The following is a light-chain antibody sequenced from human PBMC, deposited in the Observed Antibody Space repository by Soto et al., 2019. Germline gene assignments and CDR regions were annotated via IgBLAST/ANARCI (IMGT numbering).Light chain of an antibody. Sequence: QSVLTQPRSVSGSPGQSVTISCTGTSSDVGGYNYVSWYQQHPGKAPKLMIYDVSKRPSGVPDRFSGSKSGNTASLTISGLQAEDEADYYCCSYAGSYTFGHVVFGGGTKLTVL. V-gene: IGLV2-11*01. CDR2: DVS. CDR1: SSDVGGYNY. CDR3: CSYAGSYTFGHVV. J-gene: IGLJ2*01.